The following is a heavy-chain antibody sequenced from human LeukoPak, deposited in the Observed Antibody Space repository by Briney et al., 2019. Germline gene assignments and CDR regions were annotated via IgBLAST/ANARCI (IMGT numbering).Heavy chain of an antibody. D-gene: IGHD3-22*01. J-gene: IGHJ4*02. V-gene: IGHV3-23*01. Sequence: GGSLRLSCAASGSIFSSYAMSWVRQAPGKGLEWVSGLSGSGGSTYYADSVKGRFTISRDNSKNTLYLQMNSLRAEDTAAYYCAKGPFYYYDSSGFLPLDYWGQGTLVAVSS. CDR1: GSIFSSYA. CDR3: AKGPFYYYDSSGFLPLDY. CDR2: LSGSGGST.